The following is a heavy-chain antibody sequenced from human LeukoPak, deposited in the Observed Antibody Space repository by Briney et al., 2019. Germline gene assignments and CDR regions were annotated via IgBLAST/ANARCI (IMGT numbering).Heavy chain of an antibody. Sequence: ASVKVSCKVSGYTLTELSMHWVRQAPGKGLEWMGGFDPEDGETIYAQKFQGRVTMTEDTSTDTAYMELSSLRSEDTAVYYCATTIVVVVAATRTGAFDIWGQGTMVTVSS. D-gene: IGHD2-15*01. CDR2: FDPEDGET. CDR1: GYTLTELS. J-gene: IGHJ3*02. CDR3: ATTIVVVVAATRTGAFDI. V-gene: IGHV1-24*01.